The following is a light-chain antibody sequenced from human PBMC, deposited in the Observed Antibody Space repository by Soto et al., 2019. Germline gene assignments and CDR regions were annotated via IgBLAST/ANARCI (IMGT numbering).Light chain of an antibody. CDR3: QQYGGSLIT. Sequence: EIVLTQSPGTLSLSPGERATLSCRASQSVSSSYLAWYQQKPGQAPRLLIYGASSRATGIPDRFSGSGSGTDFTLTISRLEPEDFAVYHCQQYGGSLITFGQGTRLEIK. CDR1: QSVSSSY. CDR2: GAS. J-gene: IGKJ5*01. V-gene: IGKV3-20*01.